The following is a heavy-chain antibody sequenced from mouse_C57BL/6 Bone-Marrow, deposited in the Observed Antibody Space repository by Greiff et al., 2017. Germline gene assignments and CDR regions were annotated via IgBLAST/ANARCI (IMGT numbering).Heavy chain of an antibody. J-gene: IGHJ3*01. CDR3: TGTWGFAY. V-gene: IGHV1-15*01. D-gene: IGHD4-1*01. CDR2: IDPETGGT. CDR1: GYTFTDYE. Sequence: QVQLKQSGAELVRPGASVTLSCKASGYTFTDYEMHWVKQTPVHGLEWIGAIDPETGGTAYNQKFKGKAILTADKSSSTAYMELRSLTSEDSAVYYCTGTWGFAYWGQGTLVTVSA.